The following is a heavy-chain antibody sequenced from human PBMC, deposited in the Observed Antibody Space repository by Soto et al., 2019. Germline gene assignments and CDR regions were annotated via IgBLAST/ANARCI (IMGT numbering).Heavy chain of an antibody. Sequence: EVQLLESGGGVVQPGGSLRLSCAASGFTFSSYAMSWVRQSPGTGLELFSAISCSGGRTYYAASVKGRFTISRDNAKNTLYLQMTSLSAEDTAVYYCAKDPYDYGYDWAFDNWGQWTMLTVSS. CDR2: ISCSGGRT. J-gene: IGHJ3*02. V-gene: IGHV3-23*01. CDR1: GFTFSSYA. D-gene: IGHD4-17*01. CDR3: AKDPYDYGYDWAFDN.